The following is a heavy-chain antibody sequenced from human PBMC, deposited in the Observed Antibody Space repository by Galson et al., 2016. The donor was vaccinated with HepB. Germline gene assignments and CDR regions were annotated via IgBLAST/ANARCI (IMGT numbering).Heavy chain of an antibody. CDR1: GFTFSSYG. CDR2: ISYDGSNK. D-gene: IGHD3-10*01. CDR3: ARVWGPGTSYMPFDY. J-gene: IGHJ4*02. V-gene: IGHV3-30*03. Sequence: SLRLSCAASGFTFSSYGMHWVRQAPGKGLEWVAVISYDGSNKYYADSVKGRFTVSRDNSKDTLYLQIHSLAPEDTAVYFCARVWGPGTSYMPFDYWGQGTLVFVSS.